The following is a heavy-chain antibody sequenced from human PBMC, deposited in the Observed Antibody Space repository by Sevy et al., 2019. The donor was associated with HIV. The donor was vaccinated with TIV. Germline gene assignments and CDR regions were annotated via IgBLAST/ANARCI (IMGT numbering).Heavy chain of an antibody. V-gene: IGHV3-20*04. D-gene: IGHD3-3*01. CDR3: ARDPPSYYDYRTGYRDF. J-gene: IGHJ4*01. Sequence: GGSLRLSCAASGFTFEDYGMSCVRQVPGKGPEWVSGINWNGGSTSYADSVKGRFTISRDNAKKSLYLQMKSLRAEDTALYYCARDPPSYYDYRTGYRDFWGQGTRVTVSS. CDR1: GFTFEDYG. CDR2: INWNGGST.